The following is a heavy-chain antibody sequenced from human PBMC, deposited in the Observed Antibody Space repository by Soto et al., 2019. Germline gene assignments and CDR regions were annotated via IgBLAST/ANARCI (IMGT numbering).Heavy chain of an antibody. CDR3: VRGISARQEGYTWFDP. CDR1: GGPMNSYY. Sequence: SETLSLTCSVSGGPMNSYYWTWIRQPPGRGLEWIGYIFYSGLTNYNPSLQSRVTISLDTPNNQFSLRLRSLTAADTAVYYCVRGISARQEGYTWFDPWGQGALVTVSS. V-gene: IGHV4-59*01. D-gene: IGHD6-6*01. CDR2: IFYSGLT. J-gene: IGHJ5*02.